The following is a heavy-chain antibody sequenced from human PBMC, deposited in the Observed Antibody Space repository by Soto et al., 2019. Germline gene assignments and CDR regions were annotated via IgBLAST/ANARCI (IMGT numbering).Heavy chain of an antibody. D-gene: IGHD6-19*01. CDR1: GFSLSTSGVG. J-gene: IGHJ4*02. CDR2: IYWNDDK. V-gene: IGHV2-5*01. Sequence: QITLKESGPRLVKPTQTLTLTCTFSGFSLSTSGVGVGWIRQPPGKALEWLALIYWNDDKRYSPSLKSRLTITKDTSKNQVVLTMTNMDPVDTATYYCAHRHSSGWYHRDRGFDYWGQGTLVTVSS. CDR3: AHRHSSGWYHRDRGFDY.